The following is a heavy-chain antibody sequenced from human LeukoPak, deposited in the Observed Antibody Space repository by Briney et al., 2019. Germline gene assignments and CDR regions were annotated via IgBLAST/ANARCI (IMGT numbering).Heavy chain of an antibody. Sequence: SETLSLTCTVSGGSISSYYWSWIRQPPGKGLEWIGYIYYSGSTNYNPSLKSRVTISVDTSKNQFSLKLSSVTAADTAVYYCARDRTYGDYAYDPWGQGTLVTVSS. CDR1: GGSISSYY. D-gene: IGHD4-17*01. CDR3: ARDRTYGDYAYDP. V-gene: IGHV4-59*12. J-gene: IGHJ5*02. CDR2: IYYSGST.